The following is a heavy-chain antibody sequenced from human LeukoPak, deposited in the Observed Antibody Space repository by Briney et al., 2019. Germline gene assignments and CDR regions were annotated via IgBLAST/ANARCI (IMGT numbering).Heavy chain of an antibody. CDR1: DFSFITYA. V-gene: IGHV3-23*01. CDR2: MYSAGFT. D-gene: IGHD3-22*01. Sequence: GGSLRLSCAASDFSFITYAMSWVRQAPGKGLEWVSVMYSAGFTYYADSVKGRFTISRDNSKNTLNLQMNSLRAEDTAVYYCANSRRSGYWYFDLWGRGTLVTVSS. J-gene: IGHJ2*01. CDR3: ANSRRSGYWYFDL.